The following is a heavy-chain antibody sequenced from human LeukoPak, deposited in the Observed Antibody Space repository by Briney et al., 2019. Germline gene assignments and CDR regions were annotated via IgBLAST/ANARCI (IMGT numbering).Heavy chain of an antibody. CDR1: GFTSSGYW. V-gene: IGHV3-74*01. Sequence: GGSLRLSCAASGFTSSGYWMYWVRQAPRKGLVWVSRINSDGSSTNYADSVKGRFTISRDNAKNTLYLQMNSLRAEDTAVYYCASPVVVAGYSMDVWGQGTTVTVSS. J-gene: IGHJ6*02. CDR2: INSDGSST. CDR3: ASPVVVAGYSMDV. D-gene: IGHD2-21*01.